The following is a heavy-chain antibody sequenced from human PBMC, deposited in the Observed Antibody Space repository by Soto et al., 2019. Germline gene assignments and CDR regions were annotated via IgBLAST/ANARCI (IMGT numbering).Heavy chain of an antibody. J-gene: IGHJ6*02. Sequence: EVQLVESGGGLVQPGRSLRLSCAASGFTFDDYAMHWVRQAPGKGLEWVSGISWNSGNIGYADSVKGRFTISRDNAKNSLYLQMNSLRAEDTALYYCAKGSDLSLGSFVDVWGQGTTVTVSS. CDR1: GFTFDDYA. CDR3: AKGSDLSLGSFVDV. D-gene: IGHD3-16*02. V-gene: IGHV3-9*01. CDR2: ISWNSGNI.